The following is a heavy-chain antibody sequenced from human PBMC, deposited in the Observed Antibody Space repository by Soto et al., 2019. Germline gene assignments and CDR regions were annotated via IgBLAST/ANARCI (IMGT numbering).Heavy chain of an antibody. Sequence: ASVKVSCKASGYTFIGHAMHWVRQAPGQRLEWMGWINAGNGNTKYSQKFQGRVTITRDTSASTAYMELSSLRSEDTAVYYCARAVAVAADFDDWGKGTLVTVSS. D-gene: IGHD6-19*01. CDR2: INAGNGNT. J-gene: IGHJ4*02. V-gene: IGHV1-3*01. CDR1: GYTFIGHA. CDR3: ARAVAVAADFDD.